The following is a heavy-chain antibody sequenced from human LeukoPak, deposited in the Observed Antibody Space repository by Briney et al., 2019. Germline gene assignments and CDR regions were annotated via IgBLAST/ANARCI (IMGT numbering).Heavy chain of an antibody. V-gene: IGHV4-4*02. CDR2: IHRDGRT. Sequence: SDTLSLTCAVSGVSISSSEWWIWVRQAPGQGLEWIGEIHRDGRTRYNPSLQTRVTMSIDYSKNQISLEVTSVTAADTAIYYCGKTDIYFNPIDYWGPGSLVTVSS. D-gene: IGHD3-9*01. J-gene: IGHJ4*02. CDR3: GKTDIYFNPIDY. CDR1: GVSISSSEW.